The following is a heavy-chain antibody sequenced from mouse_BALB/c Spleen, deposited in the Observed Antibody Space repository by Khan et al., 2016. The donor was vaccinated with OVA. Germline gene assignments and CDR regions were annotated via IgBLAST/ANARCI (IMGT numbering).Heavy chain of an antibody. Sequence: VQLVESGPGLVAPSQSRSITCTISGFSLTNYGIHWVRQPPGKGLEWLVVIWSDGSTTYNSALKSRLTISKDNSKSQVFLKMNSLQTDDTAVYFCARQPYYHYNIMDYWGQGTSVTVSS. CDR2: IWSDGST. CDR1: GFSLTNYG. CDR3: ARQPYYHYNIMDY. D-gene: IGHD2-10*01. V-gene: IGHV2-6-1*01. J-gene: IGHJ4*01.